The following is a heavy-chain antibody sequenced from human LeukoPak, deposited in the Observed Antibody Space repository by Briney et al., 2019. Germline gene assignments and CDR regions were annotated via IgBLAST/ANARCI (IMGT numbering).Heavy chain of an antibody. D-gene: IGHD4-11*01. CDR3: GEDLKRYSSSRTQYLLH. CDR1: GGTISGRSYY. CDR2: IYYSGSN. J-gene: IGHJ1*01. V-gene: IGHV4-39*07. Sequence: SETLSLTCAVSGGTISGRSYYWGWIRQPPGKGQEWIRTIYYSGSNYYNPSIKSRVNISVDTSKNQFSLRLSSVTAGDRAVYNCGEDLKRYSSSRTQYLLHWGEGTLVTVSS.